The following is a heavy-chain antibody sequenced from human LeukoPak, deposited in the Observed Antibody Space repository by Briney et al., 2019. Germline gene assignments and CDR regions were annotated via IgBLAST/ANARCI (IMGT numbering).Heavy chain of an antibody. J-gene: IGHJ4*02. CDR2: MNPNSGNT. Sequence: GASVKVSCKASGYTFTSYGISWVRQAPGQGLEWMGWMNPNSGNTGYAQKFQGRVTMARNTSISTAYMELSSLRSEDTAVYYCARASVGAKIRYSFDYWGQGTLATVSS. CDR3: ARASVGAKIRYSFDY. CDR1: GYTFTSYG. D-gene: IGHD1-26*01. V-gene: IGHV1-8*02.